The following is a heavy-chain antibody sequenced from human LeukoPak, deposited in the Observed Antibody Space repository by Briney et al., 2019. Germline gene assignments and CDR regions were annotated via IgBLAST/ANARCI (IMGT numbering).Heavy chain of an antibody. CDR3: AKDKRPHEYYFDY. V-gene: IGHV3-23*01. J-gene: IGHJ4*02. CDR2: ISGSGGST. CDR1: GFTFSSYA. Sequence: GGSLRLSCAASGFTFSSYAMSWVRQAPGKGLEWVSAISGSGGSTYYANSVKGRFTISRDNSKNTLYLQMNSLRAEDTAVYYCAKDKRPHEYYFDYWGQGTLVTVSS.